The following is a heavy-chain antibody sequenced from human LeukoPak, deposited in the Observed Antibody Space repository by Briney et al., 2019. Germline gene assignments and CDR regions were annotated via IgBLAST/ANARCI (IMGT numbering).Heavy chain of an antibody. CDR2: IYSGGST. Sequence: GGSLRLSCAASGFTVSSNYMSWVRQAPGKGLEWVSVIYSGGSTYYADSVKGRFTISRDNSKNTLYLQMNSLRAEDTAVYYCARVYSGTYYWDLDFWGQGSLVSVSS. CDR3: ARVYSGTYYWDLDF. J-gene: IGHJ4*02. D-gene: IGHD1-26*01. V-gene: IGHV3-53*01. CDR1: GFTVSSNY.